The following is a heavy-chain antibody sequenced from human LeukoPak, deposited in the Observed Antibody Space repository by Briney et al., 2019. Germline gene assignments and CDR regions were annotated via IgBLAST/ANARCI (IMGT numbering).Heavy chain of an antibody. J-gene: IGHJ5*02. CDR3: ARQDFKDSLRVSAINWFDP. CDR2: AYRSGST. Sequence: PSDTLSLTCTVSGGSISSSSYYWGWLRPPRGEVLELVGSAYRSGSTTTHPSLSSRATSSVDTSKNQISLRLTSVTAADTAMYYCARQDFKDSLRVSAINWFDPWGQGTLVTVSS. D-gene: IGHD5/OR15-5a*01. CDR1: GGSISSSSYY. V-gene: IGHV4-39*01.